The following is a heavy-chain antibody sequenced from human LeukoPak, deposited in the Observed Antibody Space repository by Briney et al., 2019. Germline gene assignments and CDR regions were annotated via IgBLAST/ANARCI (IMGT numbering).Heavy chain of an antibody. CDR2: INPNSGGT. CDR1: GYTFTGYY. CDR3: ARAGADTISWFDP. D-gene: IGHD3-3*01. V-gene: IGHV1-2*02. J-gene: IGHJ5*02. Sequence: ASVKVSCKVSGYTFTGYYMHWVRQAPGQGLEWMGWINPNSGGTDYAQKFQGRVTMTRDTSISTAYMELSRLRSDDTAVYYCARAGADTISWFDPWGQGTLVTVSS.